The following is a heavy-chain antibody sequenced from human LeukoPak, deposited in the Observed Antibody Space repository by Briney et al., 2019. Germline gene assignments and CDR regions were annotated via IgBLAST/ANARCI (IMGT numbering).Heavy chain of an antibody. D-gene: IGHD3-10*02. J-gene: IGHJ6*04. V-gene: IGHV3-48*03. CDR1: GFTFSSYE. Sequence: GGSLRLSCAASGFTFSSYEMNWVRQAPGKVLEWVSYISSSGSTIYYADSVKGRFTISRDNAKNSLYVQMNSLRAEDTAVYYCAELGITMIGGVWGKGTTVTISS. CDR3: AELGITMIGGV. CDR2: ISSSGSTI.